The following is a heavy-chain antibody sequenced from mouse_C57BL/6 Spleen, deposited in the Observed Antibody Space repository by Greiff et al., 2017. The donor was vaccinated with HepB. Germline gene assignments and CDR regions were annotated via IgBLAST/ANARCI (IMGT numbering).Heavy chain of an antibody. V-gene: IGHV1-74*01. CDR2: IHPSDSDT. D-gene: IGHD2-1*01. Sequence: QVHVKQPGAELVKPGASVKVSCKASGYTFTSYWMHWVKQRPGQGLEWIGRIHPSDSDTNYNQKFKGKATLTVDKSSSTAYMQLSSLTSEDSAVYYCAIGRNYYGNYGAMDYWGQGTSVTVSS. J-gene: IGHJ4*01. CDR1: GYTFTSYW. CDR3: AIGRNYYGNYGAMDY.